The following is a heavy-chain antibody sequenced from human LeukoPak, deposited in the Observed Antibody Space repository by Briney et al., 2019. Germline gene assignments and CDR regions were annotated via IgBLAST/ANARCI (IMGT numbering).Heavy chain of an antibody. CDR3: ARHQWELLSH. Sequence: SETLSLTCSVSGGSISSCTYSWGWIRQPPGKGLEWIGSIYYSGSTYYNPSLKSRVTISVDTSKNQFSLKLSSVTAADTAVYYCARHQWELLSHWGQGTLVTVSS. J-gene: IGHJ4*02. D-gene: IGHD1-26*01. CDR2: IYYSGST. CDR1: GGSISSCTYS. V-gene: IGHV4-39*01.